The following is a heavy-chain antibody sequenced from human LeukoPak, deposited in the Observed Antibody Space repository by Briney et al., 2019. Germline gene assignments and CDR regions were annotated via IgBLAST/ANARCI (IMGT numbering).Heavy chain of an antibody. CDR2: IIPIFGTA. J-gene: IGHJ4*02. V-gene: IGHV1-69*05. Sequence: GASVKVSCKASGGTFSSYAISWVRQAPGQGLEWMGRIIPIFGTANYAQKFQGRVTITTDESTSTAYMELSSLRSEDTAVYYCARERGTDSGYDFDYWGQGTLVTVSS. CDR3: ARERGTDSGYDFDY. CDR1: GGTFSSYA. D-gene: IGHD5-12*01.